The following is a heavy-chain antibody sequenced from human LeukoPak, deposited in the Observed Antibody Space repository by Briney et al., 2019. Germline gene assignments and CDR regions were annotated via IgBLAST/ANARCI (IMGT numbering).Heavy chain of an antibody. CDR1: GFTFYSYS. D-gene: IGHD6-19*01. J-gene: IGHJ4*02. CDR3: ARAEYSSGWYYFDY. Sequence: PGGSLRLSCAASGFTFYSYSMNWVRQAPGKGLEWASYISAISNTMYYADSVKGRFTISRDNAKNSLYLQMNSLRAEDTAVYYCARAEYSSGWYYFDYWGQGTLVTVSS. V-gene: IGHV3-48*04. CDR2: ISAISNTM.